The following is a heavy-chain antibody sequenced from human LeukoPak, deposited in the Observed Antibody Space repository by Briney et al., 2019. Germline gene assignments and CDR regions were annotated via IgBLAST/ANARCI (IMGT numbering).Heavy chain of an antibody. V-gene: IGHV3-21*01. CDR1: GFTFSSYS. CDR2: INTRSYI. Sequence: GGSLRLSCAASGFTFSSYSMNWVRQAPGKGLEWVSPINTRSYIYSADSVKGRFTISRDNDKNSVYLQMNSLRAEDTAVYYCARERGYCYGASCRFFDSWGQGTLLTVSS. D-gene: IGHD2-15*01. CDR3: ARERGYCYGASCRFFDS. J-gene: IGHJ4*02.